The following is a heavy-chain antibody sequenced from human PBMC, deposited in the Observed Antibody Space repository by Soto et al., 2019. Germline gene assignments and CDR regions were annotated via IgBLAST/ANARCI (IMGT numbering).Heavy chain of an antibody. Sequence: PSETLSLTCAVYGGSFSGYYWSWIRQPPGKGLEWIGEINHSGSTNYNPFLKSRVTISVDTSKNQFSLKLSSVTAADTAVYYCARAGSYYDYVWGSYRYPNFDYWGQGTLVTVSS. D-gene: IGHD3-16*02. V-gene: IGHV4-34*01. CDR3: ARAGSYYDYVWGSYRYPNFDY. CDR2: INHSGST. J-gene: IGHJ4*02. CDR1: GGSFSGYY.